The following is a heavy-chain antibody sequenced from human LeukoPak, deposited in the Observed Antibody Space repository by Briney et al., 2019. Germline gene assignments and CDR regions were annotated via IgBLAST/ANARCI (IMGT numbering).Heavy chain of an antibody. CDR3: ARASMVRGEPFDP. CDR2: ISSSSSTI. J-gene: IGHJ5*02. V-gene: IGHV3-48*04. Sequence: GGSLRLSCAASGFTFSSYSMNWVRQAPGKGLEWVSYISSSSSTIYYADSVKGRFTISRDNAKNSLYLQMNSLRAEDTAVYYCARASMVRGEPFDPWGQGTLVTVSS. D-gene: IGHD3-10*01. CDR1: GFTFSSYS.